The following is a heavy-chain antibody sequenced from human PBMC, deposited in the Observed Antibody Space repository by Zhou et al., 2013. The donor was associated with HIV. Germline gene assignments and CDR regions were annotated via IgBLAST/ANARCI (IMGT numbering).Heavy chain of an antibody. V-gene: IGHV1-69*05. J-gene: IGHJ4*02. Sequence: QVQLVQSGAEVKKPGSSVKVSCKASGGTFSSYAISWVRQAPGQGLEWMGGIIPIFGTANYAQKFQGRVTITTDESTSTAYMELSSLRSEDTAVYYCARDPGPYCSSTSCPFDYWGQGTLVTVSS. CDR3: ARDPGPYCSSTSCPFDY. D-gene: IGHD2-2*01. CDR1: GGTFSSYA. CDR2: IIPIFGTA.